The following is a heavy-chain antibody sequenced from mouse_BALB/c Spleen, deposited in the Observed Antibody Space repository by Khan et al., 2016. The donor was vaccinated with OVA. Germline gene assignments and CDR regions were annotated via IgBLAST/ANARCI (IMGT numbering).Heavy chain of an antibody. V-gene: IGHV3-2*02. Sequence: EVQLQQSGPGLVKPSQSLSLTCTVTGYSITSDYAWNWIRQFPGNKLEWMGYINYSGSTNYNPALKSRISITRDTSKNQLFLQLKSVTTADTATYYCARDGSRYNYAMDYWGQGTSVTVSS. CDR2: INYSGST. CDR3: ARDGSRYNYAMDY. J-gene: IGHJ4*01. D-gene: IGHD2-3*01. CDR1: GYSITSDYA.